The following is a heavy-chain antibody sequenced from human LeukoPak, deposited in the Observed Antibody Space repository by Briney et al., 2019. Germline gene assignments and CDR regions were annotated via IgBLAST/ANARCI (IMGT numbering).Heavy chain of an antibody. Sequence: GGSLRLSCAASGITSRNYGMHWVRQAPGKGLEWVAFIWYDGSNKYYADSVKGRFTISRDNSRNTLFLQMNSLRAEDTAVYYCATDRATQYFDYWGQGTLVSVSS. D-gene: IGHD2-15*01. CDR3: ATDRATQYFDY. CDR1: GITSRNYG. J-gene: IGHJ4*02. V-gene: IGHV3-30*02. CDR2: IWYDGSNK.